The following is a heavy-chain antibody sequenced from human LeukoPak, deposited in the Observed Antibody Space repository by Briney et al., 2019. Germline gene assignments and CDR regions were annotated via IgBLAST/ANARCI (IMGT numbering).Heavy chain of an antibody. J-gene: IGHJ3*01. D-gene: IGHD3-22*01. CDR3: SKGGRWDYYDSSH. V-gene: IGHV3-23*01. CDR1: GFTFSSYA. Sequence: PGGSLRLSCTASGFTFSSYAINWVRLAPGKGLEWVSSISGSGGSTFYYADSVKGRFTVSRDNSKNTVYPQMNSLRADDTAVYYCSKGGRWDYYDSSHWGQGTMVIVSS. CDR2: ISGSGGST.